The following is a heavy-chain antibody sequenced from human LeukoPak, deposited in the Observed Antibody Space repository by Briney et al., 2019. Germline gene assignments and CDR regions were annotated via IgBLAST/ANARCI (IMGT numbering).Heavy chain of an antibody. CDR1: GFTFDDYA. Sequence: GGSLRLSCAASGFTFDDYAMHWVRQAPGKGLEWVSGISWNSGSIGYADSVKGRFTISRDNAKNSLYLQMNSLRAEDTALYYCAKGHGDYVPFDYWGQGTLVTVSS. CDR3: AKGHGDYVPFDY. J-gene: IGHJ4*02. CDR2: ISWNSGSI. D-gene: IGHD4-17*01. V-gene: IGHV3-9*01.